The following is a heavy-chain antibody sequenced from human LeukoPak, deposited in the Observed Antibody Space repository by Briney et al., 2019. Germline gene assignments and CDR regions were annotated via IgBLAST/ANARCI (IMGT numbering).Heavy chain of an antibody. CDR2: IIPILGIA. CDR1: GGTFSSYA. CDR3: ARVGVDWFEGMDV. J-gene: IGHJ6*02. Sequence: SVKVSCKASGGTFSSYAISWVRQAPGQGLEWMGRIIPILGIANYAQKFQGRVTITADKSTSTAYMELSSPRSEDTAVYYCARVGVDWFEGMDVWGQGTTVTVSS. V-gene: IGHV1-69*04. D-gene: IGHD3-9*01.